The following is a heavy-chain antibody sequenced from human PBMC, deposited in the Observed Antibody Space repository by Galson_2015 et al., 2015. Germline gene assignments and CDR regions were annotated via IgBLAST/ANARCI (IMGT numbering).Heavy chain of an antibody. D-gene: IGHD3-10*01. V-gene: IGHV1-69*01. J-gene: IGHJ6*02. Sequence: ILPIFGTANYAQKFQGRVTITADESTSTAYMELSSLRSEDTAVYYCARSKQFGELPVGYYGMDVWGQGTTVTVSS. CDR3: ARSKQFGELPVGYYGMDV. CDR2: ILPIFGTA.